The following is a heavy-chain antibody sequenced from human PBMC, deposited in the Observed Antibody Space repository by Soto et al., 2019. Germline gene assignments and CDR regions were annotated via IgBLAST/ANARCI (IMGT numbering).Heavy chain of an antibody. CDR3: AKDMHYYDSSGYYSPTNDY. CDR1: GFTFSSYG. Sequence: GGSLRLSCAASGFTFSSYGMHWVRQAPGKGLEWVAVISYDGSNKYYADSVKVRFTISRDNSKNTLYLQMNSLRAEDTAVYYCAKDMHYYDSSGYYSPTNDYWGQGTLVTVSS. J-gene: IGHJ4*02. V-gene: IGHV3-30*18. D-gene: IGHD3-22*01. CDR2: ISYDGSNK.